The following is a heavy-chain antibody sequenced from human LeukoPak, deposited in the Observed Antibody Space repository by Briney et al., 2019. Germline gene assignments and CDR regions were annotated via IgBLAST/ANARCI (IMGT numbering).Heavy chain of an antibody. CDR2: IHHSGST. D-gene: IGHD1-1*01. Sequence: SETLSLTCTVSGYSISSGYFWGWIRQPPGKGLEWIASIHHSGSTDYNPSLKSRVTISVDTSKNQFSLKLSSVTAADTAVYYCARLERGVFDYWGQGTLVTVSS. CDR1: GYSISSGYF. CDR3: ARLERGVFDY. V-gene: IGHV4-38-2*02. J-gene: IGHJ4*02.